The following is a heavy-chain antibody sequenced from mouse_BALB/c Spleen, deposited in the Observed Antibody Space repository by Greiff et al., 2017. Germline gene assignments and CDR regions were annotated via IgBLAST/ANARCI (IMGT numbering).Heavy chain of an antibody. Sequence: EVQLVESGGGLVKPGGSLKLSCAASGFTFSSYAMSWVRQSPEKRLEWVAEISSGGSYTYYPDTVTGRFTISRDNAKNTLYLEMSSLRSEDTAMYYCARDAPRYFDVWGAGTTVTVSS. CDR1: GFTFSSYA. CDR3: ARDAPRYFDV. V-gene: IGHV5-9-4*01. J-gene: IGHJ1*01. CDR2: ISSGGSYT.